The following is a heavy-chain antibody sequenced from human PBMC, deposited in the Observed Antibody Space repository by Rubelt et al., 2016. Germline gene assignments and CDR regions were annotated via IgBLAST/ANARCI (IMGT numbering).Heavy chain of an antibody. CDR1: GFTFSEYY. V-gene: IGHV3-11*01. CDR2: ISGTGSPR. Sequence: QVQLVESGVGLVKPGGSLRLSCAASGFTFSEYYMSWLRPAPGKGLEWVSYISGTGSPRYYADSVKGRLTVSRANTKNSLYRQINSLSAEDTAVYYCARGHYGLDVWGQGTTVTVSS. J-gene: IGHJ6*02. CDR3: ARGHYGLDV.